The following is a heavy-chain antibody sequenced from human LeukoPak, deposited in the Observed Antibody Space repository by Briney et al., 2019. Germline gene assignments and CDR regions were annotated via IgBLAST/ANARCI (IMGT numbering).Heavy chain of an antibody. V-gene: IGHV3-21*01. D-gene: IGHD3-22*01. CDR1: GFTFSSYS. Sequence: GGSLRLSCAASGFTFSSYSMNWVRQAPGKGLEWVSSISSSSSYIYYADSVKGRFTISRDNAKNSLYLQMNSLRAEDTAVYYCARDSSGYYSHYHYYYGVDVWGQGTTVTVSS. CDR3: ARDSSGYYSHYHYYYGVDV. J-gene: IGHJ6*02. CDR2: ISSSSSYI.